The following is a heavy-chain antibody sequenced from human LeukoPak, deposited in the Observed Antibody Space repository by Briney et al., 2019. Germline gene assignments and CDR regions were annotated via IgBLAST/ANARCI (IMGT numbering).Heavy chain of an antibody. Sequence: PGGSLRLSCAASGFTFSSYGMHWVRQAPGKGLEGVAFIRYDGSNKYYADSVKGRFTISRDNSKNTLYLQMNSLRAEDTAVYYCAKDIGHCSSTSCSDWFDPWGQGTLVTVSS. CDR2: IRYDGSNK. J-gene: IGHJ5*02. CDR1: GFTFSSYG. D-gene: IGHD2-2*01. V-gene: IGHV3-30*02. CDR3: AKDIGHCSSTSCSDWFDP.